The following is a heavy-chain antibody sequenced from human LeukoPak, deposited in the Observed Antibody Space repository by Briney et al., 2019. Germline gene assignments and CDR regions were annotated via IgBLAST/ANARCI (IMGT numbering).Heavy chain of an antibody. CDR3: ARDLGYCTNGVCHTRFDY. J-gene: IGHJ4*02. D-gene: IGHD2-8*01. Sequence: GGSLRLSCAASGFTFYNYAMSWVHQTPGKGLEWVSAISGSGASTYHAVSVRGRFTISRDNAQNTLYLQMNGLRAEDTAVYYCARDLGYCTNGVCHTRFDYWGQGTLVAVSS. V-gene: IGHV3-23*01. CDR1: GFTFYNYA. CDR2: ISGSGAST.